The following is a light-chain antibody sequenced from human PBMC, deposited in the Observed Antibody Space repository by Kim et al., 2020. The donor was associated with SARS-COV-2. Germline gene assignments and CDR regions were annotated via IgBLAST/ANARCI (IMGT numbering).Light chain of an antibody. CDR1: QDISNY. V-gene: IGKV1-33*01. Sequence: DIQMTQSPSSLSASVGDRVTITCQATQDISNYLNWYQQKPGKAPKLLIHDASNLETGFPSRFSGGGSGTFFTLTISSLQPEDIATYYCQQYHALPRTFGQGTKLEIK. CDR2: DAS. J-gene: IGKJ2*01. CDR3: QQYHALPRT.